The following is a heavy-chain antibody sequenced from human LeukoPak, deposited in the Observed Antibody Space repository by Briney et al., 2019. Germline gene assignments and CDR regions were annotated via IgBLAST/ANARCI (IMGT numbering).Heavy chain of an antibody. V-gene: IGHV1-18*01. CDR3: ARGSGRRYDILTPFDY. J-gene: IGHJ4*02. D-gene: IGHD3-9*01. CDR1: GYTFTRYG. CDR2: ISAKNGDT. Sequence: ASVKVSCKASGYTFTRYGLTWVRQAPGQGLEWMGWISAKNGDTNYAQKFQGRVTMTTDASTSTAYMELRSLRSDDPAVYYCARGSGRRYDILTPFDYWGQGTLVTVSS.